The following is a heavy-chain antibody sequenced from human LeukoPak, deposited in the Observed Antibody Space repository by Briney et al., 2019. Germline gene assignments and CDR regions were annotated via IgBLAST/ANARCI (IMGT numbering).Heavy chain of an antibody. CDR1: GYTFTGYY. CDR2: INPNSGGT. CDR3: ARAAAAIEPYYYYYYMDV. V-gene: IGHV1-2*02. D-gene: IGHD6-13*01. Sequence: ASVKVSCKASGYTFTGYYMHWVRQAPGQGLEWMGWINPNSGGTNYAQKFQGRVTMTRDTSISTAYMELSRLRSDDTAVYYCARAAAAIEPYYYYYYMDVWGKGTTVTVSS. J-gene: IGHJ6*03.